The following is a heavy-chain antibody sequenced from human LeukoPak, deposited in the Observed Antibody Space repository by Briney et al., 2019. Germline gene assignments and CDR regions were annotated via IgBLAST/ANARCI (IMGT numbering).Heavy chain of an antibody. J-gene: IGHJ6*04. CDR2: IYDSGST. D-gene: IGHD3-16*02. V-gene: IGHV4-38-2*01. Sequence: SETLSLTCAVSGYSISSGYYWGWIPQPPGQGREGIGSIYDSGSTYYNPSLKSRVTISVDTSKNQFSLKLSSVTGADTAVYHCARIDYVGGSYRPYYYYYGMDVWGKGTTVTVSS. CDR3: ARIDYVGGSYRPYYYYYGMDV. CDR1: GYSISSGYY.